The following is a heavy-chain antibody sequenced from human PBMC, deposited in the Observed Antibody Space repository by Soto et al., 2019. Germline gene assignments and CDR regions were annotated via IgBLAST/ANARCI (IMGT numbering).Heavy chain of an antibody. V-gene: IGHV4-39*01. CDR1: GGSISSSSYY. CDR2: IYYSRST. J-gene: IGHJ4*02. Sequence: PSETLSLTCTVSGGSISSSSYYWGWIRQPPGKGLEWIGSIYYSRSTYYNPSLKSRVTISVDTSKNQFSLKLSSVTAADTAVYYCAKYRMANDGPFDYWGQGTLVTVS. D-gene: IGHD1-1*01. CDR3: AKYRMANDGPFDY.